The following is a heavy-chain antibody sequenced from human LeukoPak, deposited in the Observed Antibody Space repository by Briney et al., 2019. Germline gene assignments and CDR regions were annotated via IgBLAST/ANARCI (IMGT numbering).Heavy chain of an antibody. CDR3: AKTPLAVTPGDYFDY. V-gene: IGHV3-23*01. J-gene: IGHJ4*02. Sequence: GGSLRLSCAASGFTLSDYYMSWIRQAPGKGLEWVSAISGSGGSTYYADSVKGRFTISRDTSKNTLYLQMNSLRAEDTAVYYCAKTPLAVTPGDYFDYWGQGTLVTVSS. CDR2: ISGSGGST. CDR1: GFTLSDYY. D-gene: IGHD6-19*01.